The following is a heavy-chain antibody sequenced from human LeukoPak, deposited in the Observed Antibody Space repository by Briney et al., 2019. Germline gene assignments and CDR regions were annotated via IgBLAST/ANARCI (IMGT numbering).Heavy chain of an antibody. CDR3: ASTQYYYGSGSPIAYFDY. CDR2: IDPSDSYT. CDR1: GYSFTSYW. J-gene: IGHJ4*02. D-gene: IGHD3-10*01. V-gene: IGHV5-10-1*01. Sequence: GESLKISCKGSGYSFTSYWISWVRQMPGKGLGWMVRIDPSDSYTNYSPSFQCHVTISADKSISTAYLQWSSLKASDTAMYYCASTQYYYGSGSPIAYFDYWGQGTLVTVSS.